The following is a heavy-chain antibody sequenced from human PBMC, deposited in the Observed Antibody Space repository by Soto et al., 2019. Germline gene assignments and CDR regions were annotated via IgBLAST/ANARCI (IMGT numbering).Heavy chain of an antibody. D-gene: IGHD6-13*01. CDR2: IYYSGST. CDR1: GVSISSGGYY. V-gene: IGHV4-31*03. CDR3: PGGQSSSWYNV. J-gene: IGHJ4*02. Sequence: SETLSLTCTVSGVSISSGGYYWSWMCQHPGKGLEWIGYIYYSGSTYYNPSLKSRVTISVDTSKNQFSLKLSSVTAADTAVYYCPGGQSSSWYNVWGQGTLVTVSS.